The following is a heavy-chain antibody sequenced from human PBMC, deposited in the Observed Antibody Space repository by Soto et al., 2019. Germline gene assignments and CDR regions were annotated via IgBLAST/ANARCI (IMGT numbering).Heavy chain of an antibody. J-gene: IGHJ6*02. Sequence: QVQLVESGGGVVQPGRSLRLSCAASGFTFSSYAMHWVRQAPGKGLEWVAVISYDGSNKYYADSVKGRFTISRDNSKNTLYLQMNSLRAEDTAEYYCARETTVTTPYGDVWEDYYYGMDVWGQGTTVTVSS. D-gene: IGHD4-17*01. CDR3: ARETTVTTPYGDVWEDYYYGMDV. V-gene: IGHV3-30-3*01. CDR1: GFTFSSYA. CDR2: ISYDGSNK.